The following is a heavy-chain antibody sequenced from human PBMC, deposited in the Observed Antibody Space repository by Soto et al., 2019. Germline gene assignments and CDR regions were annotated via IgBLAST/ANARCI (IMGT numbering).Heavy chain of an antibody. Sequence: QVQLQQWGAGLLKPSETLSLTCAVYGGSFSGYYWSWIRQPPGKGLEWIGEINHSGSTNYNPSLKSRVTISVDTSKNQFSLKLSSVTAADTAVYYCARVWVTMVRGGRRVLYYYGMDVWGQGTTVTVSS. CDR3: ARVWVTMVRGGRRVLYYYGMDV. CDR2: INHSGST. J-gene: IGHJ6*02. V-gene: IGHV4-34*01. D-gene: IGHD3-10*01. CDR1: GGSFSGYY.